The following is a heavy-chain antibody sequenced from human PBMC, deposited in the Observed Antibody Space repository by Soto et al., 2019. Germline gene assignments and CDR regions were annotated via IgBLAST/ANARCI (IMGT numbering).Heavy chain of an antibody. CDR2: IKSKTDGGTT. D-gene: IGHD3-3*01. CDR3: TTAPRGRFGVASNWFDP. Sequence: GGSLRLSCAASGFTFSNAWMSWVRQAPGKGLEWVGRIKSKTDGGTTDYAAPVKGRFTISRDDSKNTLYLQMNSLKTEDTAVYYCTTAPRGRFGVASNWFDPWGQGTLVTVPQ. CDR1: GFTFSNAW. V-gene: IGHV3-15*01. J-gene: IGHJ5*02.